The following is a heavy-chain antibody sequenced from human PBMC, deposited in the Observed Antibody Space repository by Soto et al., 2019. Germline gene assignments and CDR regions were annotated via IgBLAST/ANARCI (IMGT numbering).Heavy chain of an antibody. D-gene: IGHD3-22*01. CDR2: IYPGDSDT. CDR1: GYSFTTYR. CDR3: ARGSSGFSDVN. Sequence: SCKGSGYSFTTYRIGWVRQVSGKGLEWMGIIYPGDSDTRYSPSFQGQVTISADKSISTAYLQWSSLKASDTAMYYCARGSSGFSDVNWGQGTLVTLSS. J-gene: IGHJ4*02. V-gene: IGHV5-51*01.